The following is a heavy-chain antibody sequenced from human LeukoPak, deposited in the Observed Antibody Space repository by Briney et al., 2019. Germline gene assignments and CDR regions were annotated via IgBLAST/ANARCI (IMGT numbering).Heavy chain of an antibody. CDR3: ARGICSGGSCYPDY. Sequence: SQTLSLTCTVSGGSISSGDYYWSWIRQPPGKGLEWIGYIYYSGSTYYNPSLKSRVTISVDTSKNQFSLKLSSVTAADTAVYYCARGICSGGSCYPDYWGQGTLVTVS. V-gene: IGHV4-30-4*08. CDR1: GGSISSGDYY. J-gene: IGHJ4*02. CDR2: IYYSGST. D-gene: IGHD2-15*01.